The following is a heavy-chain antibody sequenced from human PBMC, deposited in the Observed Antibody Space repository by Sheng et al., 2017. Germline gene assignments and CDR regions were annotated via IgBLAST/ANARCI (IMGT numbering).Heavy chain of an antibody. CDR2: IIPIFGTA. CDR3: ARVFFPRYCSGGSCDYYYYYMDV. CDR1: GGTFSSYA. V-gene: IGHV1-69*05. Sequence: QVQLVQSGAEVKKPGSSVKVSCKASGGTFSSYAISWVRQAPGQGLEWMGGIIPIFGTANYAQKFQGRVTITTDESTSTAYMELSSLRSEDTAVYYCARVFFPRYCSGGSCDYYYYYMDVWGKGTTVTVSS. D-gene: IGHD2-15*01. J-gene: IGHJ6*03.